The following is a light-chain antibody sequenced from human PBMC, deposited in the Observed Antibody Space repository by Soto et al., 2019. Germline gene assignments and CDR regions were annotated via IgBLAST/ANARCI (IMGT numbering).Light chain of an antibody. CDR3: QQYGSSPGT. V-gene: IGKV3-20*01. J-gene: IGKJ1*01. CDR2: GAS. CDR1: QSVSSSY. Sequence: EVVLPQSPGTLSFSPGERATLSCRASQSVSSSYLAWYQQKPGQAPRLLIYGASSRATGIPDRFSGSGSGTDFTLTISRLEPEDFAVYYCQQYGSSPGTFGQGTKVDIK.